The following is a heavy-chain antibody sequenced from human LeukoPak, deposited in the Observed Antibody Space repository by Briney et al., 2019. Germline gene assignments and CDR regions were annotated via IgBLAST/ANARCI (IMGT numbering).Heavy chain of an antibody. CDR1: GVTLSSYE. CDR2: ISCGGSTI. V-gene: IGHV3-48*03. J-gene: IGHJ4*02. D-gene: IGHD3-22*01. CDR3: ARQRFSTMIVVVIGEFDY. Sequence: GGSLRPSCAACGVTLSSYEMNGDRPATEKGLEGVSYISCGGSTIYYADSVKSRFTISSDHAKNSLYLQMNSLRAEDTAVYYCARQRFSTMIVVVIGEFDYWGQGTLVTVSS.